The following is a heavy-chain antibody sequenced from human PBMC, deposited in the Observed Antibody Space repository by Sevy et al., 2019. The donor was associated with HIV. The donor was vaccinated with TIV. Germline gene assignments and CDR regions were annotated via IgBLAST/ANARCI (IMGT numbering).Heavy chain of an antibody. J-gene: IGHJ3*02. V-gene: IGHV3-21*01. CDR1: GFTFSSYS. Sequence: GGSLRLSCAASGFTFSSYSMNWVRQAPGKGLEWVSSISSSSSYIYYADSVKGRFTDSRDNANNSLYLQMNRLRAEDTAVYYCAREEGTQLRLGGISLGALAFDIWGQGTMVTVSS. CDR2: ISSSSSYI. D-gene: IGHD3-16*01. CDR3: AREEGTQLRLGGISLGALAFDI.